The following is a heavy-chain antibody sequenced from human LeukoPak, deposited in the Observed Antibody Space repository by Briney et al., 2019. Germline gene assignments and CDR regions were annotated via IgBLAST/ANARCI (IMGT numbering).Heavy chain of an antibody. D-gene: IGHD3-10*01. CDR3: ARTSGSYYNPLPLDY. CDR2: ISGSGGST. Sequence: GGSLRLSCAASGFTFSSYAMSWVRRAPGKGLEWVSAISGSGGSTYYADSVKGRFTISRDNSKNTLYLQMNSLRAEDTAVYYCARTSGSYYNPLPLDYWGQGTLVTVSS. J-gene: IGHJ4*02. CDR1: GFTFSSYA. V-gene: IGHV3-23*01.